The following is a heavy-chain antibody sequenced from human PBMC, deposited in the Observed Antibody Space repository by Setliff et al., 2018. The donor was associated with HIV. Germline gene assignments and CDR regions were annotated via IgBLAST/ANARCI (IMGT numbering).Heavy chain of an antibody. V-gene: IGHV3-7*01. J-gene: IGHJ4*02. D-gene: IGHD6-13*01. CDR1: GFTFSSYW. CDR3: ARGGRWYADY. Sequence: GGSLRLSCAASGFTFSSYWMSWVRQAPGKGLEWVANIKQDGSGDSNHIYYADSVKGRFTISRDNAKNSLYLQMNSLRAEDTAVYYCARGGRWYADYWGQGTLVTVSS. CDR2: IKQDGSGDSNHI.